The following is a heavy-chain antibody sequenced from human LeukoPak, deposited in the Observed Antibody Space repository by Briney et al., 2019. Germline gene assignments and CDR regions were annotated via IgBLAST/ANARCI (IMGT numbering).Heavy chain of an antibody. V-gene: IGHV1-2*02. CDR2: INPNSGGT. CDR3: ARRYCSGGTCHSDY. Sequence: ASVKVSCKASGYTFTGYYMHWVRQAPGQGLEWMGWINPNSGGTIFAQKFQGRVTMTRDTSISTAYMELNSLKSDDTAMYYCARRYCSGGTCHSDYWGQGTLVTVSS. J-gene: IGHJ4*02. CDR1: GYTFTGYY. D-gene: IGHD2-15*01.